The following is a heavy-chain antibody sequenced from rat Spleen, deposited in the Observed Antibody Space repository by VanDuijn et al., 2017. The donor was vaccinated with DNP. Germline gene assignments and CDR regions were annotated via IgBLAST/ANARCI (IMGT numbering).Heavy chain of an antibody. J-gene: IGHJ4*01. CDR3: VREDIGVNA. Sequence: EVQLVESGGGPVQPGRSLKLSCVASGFIFSNYWMTWIRQAPKKGLEWVASISYEGSSTYYGDSVKGRFTISRDNAQSTLYLQMDSLRSEDTAIYYCVREDIGVNAWGQGVSVTVSS. D-gene: IGHD1-5*01. V-gene: IGHV5-31*01. CDR1: GFIFSNYW. CDR2: ISYEGSST.